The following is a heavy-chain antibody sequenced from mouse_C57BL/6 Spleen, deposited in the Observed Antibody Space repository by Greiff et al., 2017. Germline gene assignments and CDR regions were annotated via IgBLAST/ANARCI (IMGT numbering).Heavy chain of an antibody. J-gene: IGHJ1*03. V-gene: IGHV8-8*01. Sequence: QVTLKVSGPGILQPSQTLSLTCSFSGFSLSTFGMGVGWIRQPSGKGLEWLAHIWWDDDKYYNPALKSRLTISKDTSKNQVFLKVANVDTADTAPYYCARIYYGSSYWYFDVWGTGTTVTVSS. D-gene: IGHD1-1*01. CDR3: ARIYYGSSYWYFDV. CDR2: IWWDDDK. CDR1: GFSLSTFGMG.